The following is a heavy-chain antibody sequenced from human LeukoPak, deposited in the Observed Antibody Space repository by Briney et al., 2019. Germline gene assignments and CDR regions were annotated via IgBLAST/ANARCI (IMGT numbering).Heavy chain of an antibody. CDR1: GFTFSSYA. Sequence: PGGSLRLTCAASGFTFSSYAMHWVRQAPGKGLEWFSGISWNSGSIGYADSVKGRFTISRDNAKNSLYLQMNSLRAEDTALYYCAKDKRRGVIIDYYYGMDVWGQGTTVTVSS. CDR2: ISWNSGSI. CDR3: AKDKRRGVIIDYYYGMDV. J-gene: IGHJ6*02. D-gene: IGHD3-10*01. V-gene: IGHV3-9*01.